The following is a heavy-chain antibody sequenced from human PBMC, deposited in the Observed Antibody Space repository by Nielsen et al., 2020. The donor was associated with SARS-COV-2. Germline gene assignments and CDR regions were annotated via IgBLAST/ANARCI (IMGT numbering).Heavy chain of an antibody. J-gene: IGHJ1*01. Sequence: GGSLRLSCAASGFTFSSYAMHWVRQAPGKGLEWVAVISYDGSNKYYADSVKGRFTISRDNSKNTLYLQMNSLRAEDTAVYYFARGPGSSSGYLVYFQHWGQGTLVTVSS. CDR3: ARGPGSSSGYLVYFQH. D-gene: IGHD6-13*01. CDR1: GFTFSSYA. V-gene: IGHV3-30-3*01. CDR2: ISYDGSNK.